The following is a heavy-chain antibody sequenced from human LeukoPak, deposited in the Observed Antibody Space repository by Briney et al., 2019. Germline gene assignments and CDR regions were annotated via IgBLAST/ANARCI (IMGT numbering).Heavy chain of an antibody. J-gene: IGHJ4*02. CDR2: IYYSGST. V-gene: IGHV4-59*01. Sequence: SETLSLTCTVSGGSISSYYWSWIRQPPGKGLEWIGYIYYSGSTNYNPSLKSRVTISVDTSKNQFSLKLSSVTAADTAVYYCARASGYSTLPDYWGQGTLVTVSS. CDR3: ARASGYSTLPDY. D-gene: IGHD6-13*01. CDR1: GGSISSYY.